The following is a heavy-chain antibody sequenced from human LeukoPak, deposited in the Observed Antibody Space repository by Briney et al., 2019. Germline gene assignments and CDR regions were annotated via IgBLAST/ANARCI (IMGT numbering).Heavy chain of an antibody. D-gene: IGHD3-22*01. J-gene: IGHJ4*02. CDR2: IYWDDDK. CDR3: AHSRHYYDSSGYYYRDY. CDR1: GFSLSTSGVG. V-gene: IGHV2-5*02. Sequence: NKSGPTLVNPTQTLTLTCTFSGFSLSTSGVGVGWIRQPPGKALEWLALIYWDDDKRYSPSLKSRLTITKDTSKNQVVLTMTNMDPVDTATYYCAHSRHYYDSSGYYYRDYWGQGTLVTVSS.